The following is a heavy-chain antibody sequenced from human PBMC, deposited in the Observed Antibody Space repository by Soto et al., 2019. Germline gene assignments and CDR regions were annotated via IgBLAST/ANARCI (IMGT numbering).Heavy chain of an antibody. CDR3: AADLYSRSWYPHIYYYGMDV. CDR1: GFTFTSSA. J-gene: IGHJ6*02. V-gene: IGHV1-58*01. CDR2: IVVGSGNT. Sequence: SVKVSCKASGFTFTSSAVQWVRQARGQRLEWIGWIVVGSGNTNYAQKFQERVTITRDMSTSTAYMELSSLRSEDTAVYYCAADLYSRSWYPHIYYYGMDVWGQGTTVTVS. D-gene: IGHD6-13*01.